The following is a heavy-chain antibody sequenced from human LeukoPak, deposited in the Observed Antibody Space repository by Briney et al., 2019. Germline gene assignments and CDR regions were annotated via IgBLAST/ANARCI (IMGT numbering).Heavy chain of an antibody. CDR1: GYTFTSYG. Sequence: ASVKVSCKASGYTFTSYGISWVRQAPGQGLEWMGWISAYNGNTNYAQKLQSRVTMTTDTSTSTAYMELRSLRSDDTAVYYCAREFYDSSGAFWFDPWGQGTLVTVSS. V-gene: IGHV1-18*01. D-gene: IGHD3-22*01. CDR2: ISAYNGNT. CDR3: AREFYDSSGAFWFDP. J-gene: IGHJ5*02.